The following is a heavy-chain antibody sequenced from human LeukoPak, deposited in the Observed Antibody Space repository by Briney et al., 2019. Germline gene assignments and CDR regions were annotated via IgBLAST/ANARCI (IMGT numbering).Heavy chain of an antibody. J-gene: IGHJ4*02. CDR1: GFTFGDYA. V-gene: IGHV3-49*04. Sequence: PGGSLRLSCTASGFTFGDYAMSWVRQAPGKGLEWVGFIRSKAYGGTTEYAASVKGRFTISRDDSKGIAYLQMNSLKTEDTAVYYCTRDHDHRKYWFFDYWGQGTLVTVSS. D-gene: IGHD2-8*02. CDR2: IRSKAYGGTT. CDR3: TRDHDHRKYWFFDY.